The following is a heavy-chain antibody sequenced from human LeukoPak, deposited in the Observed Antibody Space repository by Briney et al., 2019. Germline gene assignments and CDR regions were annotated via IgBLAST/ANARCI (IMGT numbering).Heavy chain of an antibody. CDR3: ASRTWTGPGYYAFDI. CDR2: EGSAGGT. Sequence: GGSLRLSCAASGFSFSNYAVAWVRQAPGKGLEWVSAEGSAGGTYYADSVRGRFTISRDNSGNTLSLQMSSLRVEDTALYYCASRTWTGPGYYAFDIWGQGTMVTVSS. CDR1: GFSFSNYA. D-gene: IGHD3/OR15-3a*01. J-gene: IGHJ3*02. V-gene: IGHV3-23*01.